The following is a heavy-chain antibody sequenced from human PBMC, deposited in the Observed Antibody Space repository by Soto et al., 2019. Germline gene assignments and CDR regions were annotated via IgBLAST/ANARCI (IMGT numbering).Heavy chain of an antibody. CDR1: GGTFSSYA. Sequence: GASVKVSCKASGGTFSSYAISWVRQAPGQGLEWMGGIIPIFGTANYAQKFQGRVTITADESTGTAYMELSSLRSEDTAVYYCARDWRYCSGGSCYSDAFDIWGQGTMVTVSS. CDR2: IIPIFGTA. V-gene: IGHV1-69*13. J-gene: IGHJ3*02. D-gene: IGHD2-15*01. CDR3: ARDWRYCSGGSCYSDAFDI.